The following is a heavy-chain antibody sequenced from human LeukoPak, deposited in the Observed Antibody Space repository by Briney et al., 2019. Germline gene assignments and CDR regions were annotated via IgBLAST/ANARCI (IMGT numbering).Heavy chain of an antibody. V-gene: IGHV3-30*02. J-gene: IGHJ4*02. CDR2: IWYDGSNR. CDR3: AKDPLGFCTRATCRYLDS. CDR1: GFTLSNYG. Sequence: GGSLRLSCAASGFTLSNYGMHWVRQAPGKGLEWVAFIWYDGSNRYYADSVKGRFTISRDNSANTLFLQMSSLRTEDTAVYYCAKDPLGFCTRATCRYLDSWGQGTLVTVSS. D-gene: IGHD2-8*01.